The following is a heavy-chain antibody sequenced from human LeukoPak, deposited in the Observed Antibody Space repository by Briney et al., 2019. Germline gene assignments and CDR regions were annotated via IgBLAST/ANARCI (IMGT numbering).Heavy chain of an antibody. CDR1: GFIFTNYF. CDR3: AKDIGYYDSSGLED. D-gene: IGHD3-22*01. CDR2: ISWNSGSI. Sequence: GGSLRLSCAASGFIFTNYFMSWVRQAPGKGLEWVSGISWNSGSIGYADSVKGRFTISRDNAKNSLYLQMNSLGAEDTALYYCAKDIGYYDSSGLEDWGQGTLVTVSS. V-gene: IGHV3-9*01. J-gene: IGHJ4*02.